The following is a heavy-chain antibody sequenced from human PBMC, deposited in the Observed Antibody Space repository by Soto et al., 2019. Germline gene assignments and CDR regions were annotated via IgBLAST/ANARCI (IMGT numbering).Heavy chain of an antibody. J-gene: IGHJ4*02. CDR2: IYYSGST. Sequence: QLQLQESGPGLVKPSQTLSLACTVSGGSFSSGGYYWSWIRQLPGKGLECIGYIYYSGSTYYNPCLKSRITISLDTSKNQFSLKLSSVTAADTDVYYFARATSFSGHHGYWGQGTLVTVSS. D-gene: IGHD2-8*02. CDR1: GGSFSSGGYY. V-gene: IGHV4-31*03. CDR3: ARATSFSGHHGY.